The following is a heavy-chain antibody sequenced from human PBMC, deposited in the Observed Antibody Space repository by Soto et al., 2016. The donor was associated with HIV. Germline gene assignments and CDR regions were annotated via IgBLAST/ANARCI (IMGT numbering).Heavy chain of an antibody. V-gene: IGHV4-39*01. CDR2: FYYSGST. CDR1: GGSLSSISYY. J-gene: IGHJ4*02. CDR3: ARGDIVVVTAGYFDY. Sequence: QLQLQESGPGLVKPSETLSLTCTVSGGSLSSISYYWGWIRQPPGKGLEWIGSFYYSGSTYYNPSLMSRVTISVDTSNNQFSLKLSSVTAADTAVYYCARGDIVVVTAGYFDYWGQGTLVTGLL. D-gene: IGHD2-21*02.